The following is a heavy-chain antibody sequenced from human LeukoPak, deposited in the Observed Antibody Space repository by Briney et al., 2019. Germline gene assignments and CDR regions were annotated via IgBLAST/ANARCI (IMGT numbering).Heavy chain of an antibody. CDR1: GGTFSSYA. CDR3: ARSRGRGTTGAFDI. J-gene: IGHJ3*02. CDR2: IIPIFGTA. Sequence: GASVKVSCKASGGTFSSYAISWVRQAPGQGREWMGGIIPIFGTANYAQKFQGRVTITADESTSTAYMELSSLRSEDTAVYYCARSRGRGTTGAFDIWGQGTMVTVSS. V-gene: IGHV1-69*13. D-gene: IGHD4-17*01.